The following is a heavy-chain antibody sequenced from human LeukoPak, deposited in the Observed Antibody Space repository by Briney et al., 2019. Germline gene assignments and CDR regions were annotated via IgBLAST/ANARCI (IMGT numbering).Heavy chain of an antibody. V-gene: IGHV4-31*01. J-gene: IGHJ5*01. Sequence: PSQTLSLTCTVSGGSISSGGYYWSWIRQHPGKGLEWIGYIYYSGSTYYNPSLKSQAPLTADTPKNQISLKLSSVTAADTAVYYCARDNKGAMVRGVSNWFDSWGQGTLVTVSS. CDR3: ARDNKGAMVRGVSNWFDS. CDR1: GGSISSGGYY. D-gene: IGHD3-10*01. CDR2: IYYSGST.